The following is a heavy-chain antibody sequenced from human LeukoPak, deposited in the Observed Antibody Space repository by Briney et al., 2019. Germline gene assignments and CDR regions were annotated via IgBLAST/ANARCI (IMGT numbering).Heavy chain of an antibody. D-gene: IGHD2-8*02. CDR3: ARVAVSGPAGWFDS. V-gene: IGHV3-21*01. CDR2: ISSTSAYI. CDR1: GFALKSYS. Sequence: GGSLRLSCGGSGFALKSYSLTWVRQAPGKGLEWVSSISSTSAYIHYADSVKGRFTISRDNVDNVVYLEMNGLRAEDTATYYCARVAVSGPAGWFDSWGQGTLVIVSS. J-gene: IGHJ5*01.